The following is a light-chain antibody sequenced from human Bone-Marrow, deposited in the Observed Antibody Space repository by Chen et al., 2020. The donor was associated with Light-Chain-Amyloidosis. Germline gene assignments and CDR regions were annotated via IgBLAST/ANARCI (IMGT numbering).Light chain of an antibody. J-gene: IGLJ3*02. CDR1: SGSIVTNY. CDR3: QSYQGSSQGV. Sequence: NFMLTQPHSVSESPGKTVIISCTRSSGSIVTNYVQWYQQRPGSSPTTVIYEDDQRPSGVPDRFSGSIDRSSNSASLTISGLKTDDEADYYCQSYQGSSQGVFGGGTKLTVL. CDR2: EDD. V-gene: IGLV6-57*01.